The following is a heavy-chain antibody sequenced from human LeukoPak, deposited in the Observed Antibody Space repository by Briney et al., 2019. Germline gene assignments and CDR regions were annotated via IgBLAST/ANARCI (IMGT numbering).Heavy chain of an antibody. CDR1: GGSFSGYY. CDR3: ARGDYYDSSGYYFPRYNWFDP. D-gene: IGHD3-22*01. CDR2: INHSGST. Sequence: PSETLSLTCAVYGGSFSGYYWSWIRQPPGKGLEWIGEINHSGSTNYNPSLKSRVTISVDTSKDQFSLKLSSVTAADTAVYYCARGDYYDSSGYYFPRYNWFDPWGQGTLVTVSS. V-gene: IGHV4-34*01. J-gene: IGHJ5*02.